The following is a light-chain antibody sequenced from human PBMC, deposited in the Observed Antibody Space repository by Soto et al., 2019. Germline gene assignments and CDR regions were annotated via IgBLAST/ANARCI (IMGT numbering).Light chain of an antibody. Sequence: EIVLTQSPATLSLSPGERATLSCRASQSVSSYLAWYQQKPGQAPRLVIHDVSTRATGIPARFSGSGSGTDFTLTISGLEPEDFAVYYCQQRINWPLTFGGGTTVEIE. CDR1: QSVSSY. V-gene: IGKV3-11*01. J-gene: IGKJ4*01. CDR3: QQRINWPLT. CDR2: DVS.